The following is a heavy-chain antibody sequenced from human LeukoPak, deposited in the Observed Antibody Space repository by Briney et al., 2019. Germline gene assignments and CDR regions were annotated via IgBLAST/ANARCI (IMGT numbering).Heavy chain of an antibody. V-gene: IGHV1-46*01. Sequence: ASVKVSCKASGYTFTGYYMHWVRQAPGQGLEWMGIINLSGGSTSYAQKFQGRVTMTRDTSTSTVYMELSSLRSEDTAVYYCARVGVSGRIAAAGTHFQHWGQGTLVTVSS. CDR1: GYTFTGYY. D-gene: IGHD6-13*01. J-gene: IGHJ1*01. CDR2: INLSGGST. CDR3: ARVGVSGRIAAAGTHFQH.